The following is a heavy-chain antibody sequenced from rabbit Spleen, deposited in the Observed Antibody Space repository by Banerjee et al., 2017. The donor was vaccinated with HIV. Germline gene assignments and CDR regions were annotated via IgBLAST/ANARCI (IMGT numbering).Heavy chain of an antibody. D-gene: IGHD1-1*01. Sequence: QSLEESGGDRVKPGASLTLTCTASGFDFSSSYHMCWVRQAPGKGLECIACIYGGSGGSTWYASWAKGRFTISKTSSTTVTLQLTSLTAADTATYFCARDTTNTGGDVFNLWGQGTLVTVS. CDR1: GFDFSSSYH. CDR2: IYGGSGGST. V-gene: IGHV1S40*01. J-gene: IGHJ4*01. CDR3: ARDTTNTGGDVFNL.